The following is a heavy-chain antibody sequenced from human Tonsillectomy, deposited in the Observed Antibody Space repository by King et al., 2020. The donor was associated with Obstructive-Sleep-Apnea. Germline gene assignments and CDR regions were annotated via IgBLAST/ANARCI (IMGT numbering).Heavy chain of an antibody. D-gene: IGHD3-10*01. Sequence: QLQESGPGLVKPSETLSLTCTVSGGSISSSYYYWGWIRQPPGKGLEWIGNIYYNGSSYYNPSLQSRVTISVDTSQNQFSLKLTSATAADTAVYSCSRAPFSSSGTSNWYFDLWGRGSRVTVSS. V-gene: IGHV4-39*07. CDR3: SRAPFSSSGTSNWYFDL. CDR1: GGSISSSYYY. CDR2: IYYNGSS. J-gene: IGHJ2*01.